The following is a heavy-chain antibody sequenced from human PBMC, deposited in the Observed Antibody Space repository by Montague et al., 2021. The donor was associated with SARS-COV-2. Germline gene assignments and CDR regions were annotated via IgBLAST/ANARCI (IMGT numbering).Heavy chain of an antibody. CDR3: ARSYYYDSSGYYPDAFDI. J-gene: IGHJ3*02. Sequence: SLRLSWSASGFTFSSSEMNWVRQAPGKGLEWVSYISSSGRTIYYADSVKGRFTISRDNAKNSLYLQMNSLRAEDTAVYYCARSYYYDSSGYYPDAFDIWGQGTMVTVSS. CDR1: GFTFSSSE. CDR2: ISSSGRTI. D-gene: IGHD3-22*01. V-gene: IGHV3-48*03.